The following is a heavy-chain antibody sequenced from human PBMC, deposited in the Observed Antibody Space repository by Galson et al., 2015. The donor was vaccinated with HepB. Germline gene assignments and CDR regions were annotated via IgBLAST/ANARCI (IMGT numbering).Heavy chain of an antibody. J-gene: IGHJ4*02. D-gene: IGHD3-9*01. CDR2: IGGSGAYT. CDR3: AKGGARYYDILTGYNYYFDY. Sequence: SLRLSCAASGFTLTNYAMAWVRQAPGKGLEWVSVIGGSGAYTDYADSVKGRFTISRDHSRNTLSLQMHSLRAEDTAVYYCAKGGARYYDILTGYNYYFDYWGQGTLVTVSS. V-gene: IGHV3-23*01. CDR1: GFTLTNYA.